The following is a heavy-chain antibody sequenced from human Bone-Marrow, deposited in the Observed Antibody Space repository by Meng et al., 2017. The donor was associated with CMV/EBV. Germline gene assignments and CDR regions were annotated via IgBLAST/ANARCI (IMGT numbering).Heavy chain of an antibody. CDR2: MNPNSGNT. CDR3: ARYLDDYAFPFYYYGMDV. Sequence: ASVKVSCKASGYTFTSYDINWVRQATGQGLEWMGWMNPNSGNTGYAQKFQGRVTMTRNTSISTAYMELSSLRSEDTAVYYYARYLDDYAFPFYYYGMDVWGQGTTVTVSS. V-gene: IGHV1-8*01. D-gene: IGHD4-17*01. J-gene: IGHJ6*02. CDR1: GYTFTSYD.